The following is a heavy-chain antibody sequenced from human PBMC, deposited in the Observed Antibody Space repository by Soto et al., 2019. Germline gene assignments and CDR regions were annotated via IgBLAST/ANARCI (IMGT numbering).Heavy chain of an antibody. J-gene: IGHJ1*01. D-gene: IGHD2-15*01. CDR3: ASGGSGGSCQP. CDR2: LIPIFGTA. V-gene: IGHV1-69*01. Sequence: QVQLVQSGAEVKKPGSSVKVSCKASGGTFSSYAISWVRKAPGQGREWMGGLIPIFGTANYAQKFQGRVTDTAVEPTSTGYMELSSLRSEDTAVYCCASGGSGGSCQPWGQGSLVTVSS. CDR1: GGTFSSYA.